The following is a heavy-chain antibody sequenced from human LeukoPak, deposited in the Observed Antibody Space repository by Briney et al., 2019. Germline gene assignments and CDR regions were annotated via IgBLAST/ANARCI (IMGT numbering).Heavy chain of an antibody. V-gene: IGHV4-39*01. D-gene: IGHD2-15*01. J-gene: IGHJ4*02. CDR3: ARHRAAQYSRYFDY. CDR2: IYYSGST. CDR1: GGSISSSSYY. Sequence: PSETLSLTCTVSGGSISSSSYYWGWIRQPPGKGLEWIGSIYYSGSTYYNPSLKSRVTISVDTSKNQFSLKRSSVTAADTAVYYCARHRAAQYSRYFDYWGQGTLVTVSS.